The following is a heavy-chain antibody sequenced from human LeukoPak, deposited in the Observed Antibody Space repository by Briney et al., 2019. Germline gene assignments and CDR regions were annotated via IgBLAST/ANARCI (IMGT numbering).Heavy chain of an antibody. CDR2: ISSSSSYI. D-gene: IGHD6-13*01. J-gene: IGHJ3*02. V-gene: IGHV3-21*01. Sequence: GGSLRLSCAASGFTFSSYSVNWVRQAPGKGLEWVSSISSSSSYIYYADSVKGRFTISRDNAKNSLYLQMNSLRAEDTAVYYCARVHSHYALDIWGQGTMVTVSS. CDR3: ARVHSHYALDI. CDR1: GFTFSSYS.